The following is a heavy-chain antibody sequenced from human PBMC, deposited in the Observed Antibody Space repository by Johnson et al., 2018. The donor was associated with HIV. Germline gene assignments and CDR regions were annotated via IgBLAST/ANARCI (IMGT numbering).Heavy chain of an antibody. V-gene: IGHV3-7*01. CDR1: GFSIRGHW. CDR2: IKQDGSET. CDR3: ATIAAHGAAFDI. Sequence: MLLVESGGGLVQPGGSLRLSCAASGFSIRGHWMSWLRQAPGKGLEWVANIKQDGSETNYVDSVKGRFTISRDNPKNSLYLQMNSLRVEDTAAYYCATIAAHGAAFDIWGQGTMVTVSS. J-gene: IGHJ3*02. D-gene: IGHD6-25*01.